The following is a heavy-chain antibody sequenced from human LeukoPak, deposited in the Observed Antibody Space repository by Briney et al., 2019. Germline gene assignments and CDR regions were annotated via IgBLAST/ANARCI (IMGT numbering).Heavy chain of an antibody. CDR3: AKYEGSSWLNVLRKYFDY. D-gene: IGHD6-13*01. J-gene: IGHJ4*02. V-gene: IGHV1-69*06. CDR1: GYTFTSYG. Sequence: ASVKVSCKASGYTFTSYGISWVRQAPGQGLEWMGGIIPIFGTANYAQKFQGRVTITADKSTSTAYMELNSLRAEDTAVYYCAKYEGSSWLNVLRKYFDYWGQGTLVTVSS. CDR2: IIPIFGTA.